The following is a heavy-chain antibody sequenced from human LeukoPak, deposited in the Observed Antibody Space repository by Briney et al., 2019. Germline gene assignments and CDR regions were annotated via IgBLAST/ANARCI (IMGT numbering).Heavy chain of an antibody. D-gene: IGHD2-2*01. V-gene: IGHV3-21*01. Sequence: PGGSLRLSCAASGFIFSSYSMNWVRQAPGKGLEWVSSISSSSSYIYYADSVKGRFTISKDNAKNSLYLQMNSLRAEDTAVYYCARDVMYCSSTSCYWGDKYYYYGMDVWGKGTTVTVSS. CDR2: ISSSSSYI. CDR1: GFIFSSYS. CDR3: ARDVMYCSSTSCYWGDKYYYYGMDV. J-gene: IGHJ6*04.